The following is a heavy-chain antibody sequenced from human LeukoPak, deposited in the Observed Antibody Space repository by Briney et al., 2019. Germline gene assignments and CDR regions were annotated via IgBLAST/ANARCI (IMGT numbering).Heavy chain of an antibody. D-gene: IGHD2-15*01. V-gene: IGHV4-39*07. Sequence: SETLSLTCTVSGGSISNSSYFWGWIRKPPGKGLEWIGSIYYSGSTYYNPSLKSRVTISVDTSNNQFSLKLSSVTAADTAVYYCVRDLWGAGGTQYWGQGILVTVSS. CDR1: GGSISNSSYF. J-gene: IGHJ4*02. CDR2: IYYSGST. CDR3: VRDLWGAGGTQY.